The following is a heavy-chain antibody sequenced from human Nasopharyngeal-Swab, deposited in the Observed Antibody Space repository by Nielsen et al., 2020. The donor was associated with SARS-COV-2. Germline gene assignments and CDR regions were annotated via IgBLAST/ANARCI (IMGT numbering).Heavy chain of an antibody. J-gene: IGHJ4*02. CDR3: ARGGIPTGDLPTGYYFDY. CDR2: INHSGST. V-gene: IGHV4-34*01. D-gene: IGHD7-27*01. Sequence: SETLSLTCAVYGGSFSGYYWSWIRQPPGKGLEWIGEINHSGSTNYNPSLKSRVTISVDTSKNQFSLKLSSVTAADTAVYYCARGGIPTGDLPTGYYFDYWGQGTLVTLL. CDR1: GGSFSGYY.